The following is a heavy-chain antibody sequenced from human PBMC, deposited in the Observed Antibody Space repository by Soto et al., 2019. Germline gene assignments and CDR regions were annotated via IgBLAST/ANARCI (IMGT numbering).Heavy chain of an antibody. Sequence: LSLTCAVYGGSLSGNYWGWIRQPPGKGLEWIGETHHSGSTAYNPSLKSRVTISVDTSRNQFSLKLNSVTAADTAVYYCARTTAAIHLNYWGQGTLVTVSS. D-gene: IGHD2-21*02. CDR2: THHSGST. J-gene: IGHJ4*02. CDR1: GGSLSGNY. V-gene: IGHV4-34*01. CDR3: ARTTAAIHLNY.